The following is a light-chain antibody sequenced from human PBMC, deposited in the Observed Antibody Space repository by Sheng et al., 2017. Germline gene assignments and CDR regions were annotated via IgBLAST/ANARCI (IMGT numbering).Light chain of an antibody. CDR2: KDT. CDR3: LSADSTGSYWV. CDR1: ALPKKF. J-gene: IGLJ3*02. Sequence: YELTQPPSVSMSPGQMARITCSGEALPKKFAYWYQHKPGQAPVVVMSKDTERPSGIPERFSGSSSGTIATLTISAVQAEDEADYYCLSADSTGSYWVFGGGTKLTVL. V-gene: IGLV3-16*01.